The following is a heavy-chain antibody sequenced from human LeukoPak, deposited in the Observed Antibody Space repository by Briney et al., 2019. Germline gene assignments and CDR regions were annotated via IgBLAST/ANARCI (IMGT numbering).Heavy chain of an antibody. J-gene: IGHJ3*02. CDR3: ASPGSGRHAFDI. Sequence: PSETLSLTCAAYGGSFSSYYWSWIRQPPGKGLEWIGEINHSGSTNYNPSLKSRVTISVDTSKNQFSLKLSSVTAADTAVYYWASPGSGRHAFDIWGQGTMVTVSS. CDR1: GGSFSSYY. CDR2: INHSGST. V-gene: IGHV4-34*01. D-gene: IGHD3-10*01.